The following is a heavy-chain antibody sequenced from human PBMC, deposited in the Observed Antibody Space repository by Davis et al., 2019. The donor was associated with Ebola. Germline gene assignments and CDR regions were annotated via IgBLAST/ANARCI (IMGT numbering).Heavy chain of an antibody. J-gene: IGHJ6*02. CDR2: ISSSSSYI. D-gene: IGHD3-16*01. CDR1: GFTFSSYS. Sequence: GESLKISCAASGFTFSSYSMNWVRQAPGKGLEWVSSISSSSSYIYYADSVKGRFTISRDNAKNSLYLQMNSLRAEDTAVYYCARDPLDSYDYIWGSYRHYYYGMDVWGQGTTVTVSS. V-gene: IGHV3-21*01. CDR3: ARDPLDSYDYIWGSYRHYYYGMDV.